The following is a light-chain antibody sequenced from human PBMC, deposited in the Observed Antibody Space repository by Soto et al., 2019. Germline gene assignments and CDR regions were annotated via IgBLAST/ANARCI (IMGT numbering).Light chain of an antibody. V-gene: IGKV3-15*01. CDR1: QSVSSN. J-gene: IGKJ1*01. CDR2: TAS. Sequence: EIVLTQSPATLSVSPGERATLSCRASQSVSSNLAWYQQKPGQAPRLLIFTASTTATGFPARFSGSGSGTEFTLTISSLQSEDFAVYYCQQYNNWPRTFGQGTKVDIK. CDR3: QQYNNWPRT.